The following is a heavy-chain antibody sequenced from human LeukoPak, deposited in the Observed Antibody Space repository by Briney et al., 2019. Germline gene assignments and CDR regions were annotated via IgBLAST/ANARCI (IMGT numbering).Heavy chain of an antibody. CDR3: AKQKGGSYDDAFDI. Sequence: PGGSLRLSCAASGFTLSSYWMTWVRQAPGKGLEWVSGISGSGGSTYYADSVKGRFTISRDNSKNTLFLQMNSLRAEDTALYYCAKQKGGSYDDAFDIWGQGTMVTVSS. D-gene: IGHD1-26*01. V-gene: IGHV3-23*01. CDR1: GFTLSSYW. J-gene: IGHJ3*02. CDR2: ISGSGGST.